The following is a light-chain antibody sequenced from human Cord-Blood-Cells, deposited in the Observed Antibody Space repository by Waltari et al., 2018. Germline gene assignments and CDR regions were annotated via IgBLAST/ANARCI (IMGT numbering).Light chain of an antibody. CDR3: MQALQTLQTTLT. Sequence: IVMTQSPLSLPVTPGEPASISCRSSQSLLHSNGYNYLDWYLQKPGQSPQLLIYLGSNRASGVPDRFSGSGSCTDFTLKISRVEAEDVGVYYCMQALQTLQTTLTFGGGTKVEIK. CDR1: QSLLHSNGYNY. CDR2: LGS. J-gene: IGKJ4*01. V-gene: IGKV2-28*01.